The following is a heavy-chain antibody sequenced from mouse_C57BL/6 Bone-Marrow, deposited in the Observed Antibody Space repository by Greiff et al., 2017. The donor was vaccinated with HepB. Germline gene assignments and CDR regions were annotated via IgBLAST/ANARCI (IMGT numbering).Heavy chain of an antibody. CDR3: ARIEAYYSNYDFFYAMGY. J-gene: IGHJ4*01. Sequence: EVQLQESGPELVKPGASVKLPCKASGYTFTDYNMDWVKQSHGKSLEWIGDINPNNGGTIYNQKFKGKATLTVDKSSSTAYMELRSLTSEDTAVYYCARIEAYYSNYDFFYAMGYWGQGASVTVSS. CDR2: INPNNGGT. D-gene: IGHD2-5*01. V-gene: IGHV1-18*01. CDR1: GYTFTDYN.